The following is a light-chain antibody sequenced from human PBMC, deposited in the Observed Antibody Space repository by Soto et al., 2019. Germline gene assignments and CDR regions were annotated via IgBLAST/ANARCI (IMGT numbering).Light chain of an antibody. J-gene: IGLJ1*01. Sequence: QSVLNQPASVSGSPGQSITISCTGTSSDVGAYNFVSWYQQHPATVPKLMIYHVNNRPSGVSDRFSGSKSGNTASLTISGLQAEDEADYYCYSYTTSSTYVFGTGTKVTVL. CDR3: YSYTTSSTYV. V-gene: IGLV2-14*01. CDR2: HVN. CDR1: SSDVGAYNF.